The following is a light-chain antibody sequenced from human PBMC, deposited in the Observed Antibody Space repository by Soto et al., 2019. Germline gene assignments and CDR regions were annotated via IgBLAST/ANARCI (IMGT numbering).Light chain of an antibody. J-gene: IGKJ4*01. CDR2: GTS. CDR3: QHYGSPLT. CDR1: QSVSSTY. V-gene: IGKV3-20*01. Sequence: EIVLTQSPGTLSLSPGESATLSCRASQSVSSTYLAWYQQKPGQAPRLFIYGTSSRATGIPDRFSGSGSGTDFTLTISRLEPEDFAVYYCQHYGSPLTFGGGTKVDIK.